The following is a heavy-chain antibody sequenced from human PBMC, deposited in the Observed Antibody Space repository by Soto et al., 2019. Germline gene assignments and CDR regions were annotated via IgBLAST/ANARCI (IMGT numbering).Heavy chain of an antibody. CDR1: GGSISSYY. CDR2: IYYSGST. CDR3: ARVPNSSGWYRGGNWFDP. Sequence: QVQLQESGPGLVKPSETLSLTCTVSGGSISSYYWSWIRQLPGKGLEWIGYIYYSGSTNYNPSLKSRVTISVDTSKNQYSLKLSSVTAADTAVYYCARVPNSSGWYRGGNWFDPWGQGTLVTVSS. D-gene: IGHD6-19*01. J-gene: IGHJ5*02. V-gene: IGHV4-59*01.